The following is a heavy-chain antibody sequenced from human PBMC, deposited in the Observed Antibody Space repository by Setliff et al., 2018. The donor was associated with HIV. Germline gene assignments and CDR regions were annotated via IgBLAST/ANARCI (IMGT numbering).Heavy chain of an antibody. CDR2: INPNSGGT. CDR3: AASTEMVTFGYSYYYMDV. CDR1: GYTFTGYY. Sequence: ASVKVSCKASGYTFTGYYMHWVRQAPGQGLEWMGWINPNSGGTNYAQKFQGRVTMTRDTSISTAYMEMSSLRSEDTAVYYCAASTEMVTFGYSYYYMDVWGKGTTVTVSS. J-gene: IGHJ6*03. D-gene: IGHD3-16*01. V-gene: IGHV1-2*02.